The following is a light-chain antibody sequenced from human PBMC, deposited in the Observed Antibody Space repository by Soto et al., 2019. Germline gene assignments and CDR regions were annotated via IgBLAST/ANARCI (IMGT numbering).Light chain of an antibody. CDR1: QSVSSN. Sequence: EIVMTQSPATLSVSPGERATLSYRASQSVSSNFAWYQQKAGQAPRLLIYGASTRATGIPDRFSGSGSGTVFTLTISKLKSGDFEMYYFQQYNNWTTFGPVNKVYI. CDR3: QQYNNWTT. J-gene: IGKJ3*01. CDR2: GAS. V-gene: IGKV3-15*01.